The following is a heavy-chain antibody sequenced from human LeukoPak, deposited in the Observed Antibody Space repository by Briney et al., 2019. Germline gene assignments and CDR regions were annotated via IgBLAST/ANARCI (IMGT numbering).Heavy chain of an antibody. CDR2: IHSGGTT. J-gene: IGHJ4*02. CDR1: GFGVSRNY. CDR3: ARQNHWSGSFSYYFDY. D-gene: IGHD1-26*01. Sequence: GGSLRLSCAASGFGVSRNYMSWVRQAPGKGLEWVSVIHSGGTTYYADSVKGRFTLSRHNSQNTLYLQMDRLRAEDTAVCYCARQNHWSGSFSYYFDYWGQGTLVTVSS. V-gene: IGHV3-53*04.